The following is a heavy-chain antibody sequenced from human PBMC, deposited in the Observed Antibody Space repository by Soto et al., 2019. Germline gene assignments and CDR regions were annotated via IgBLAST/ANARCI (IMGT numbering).Heavy chain of an antibody. Sequence: QVQLVESGGGVVQPGRSLRLSCAASGFPFTTYGMHWVREGPGKGLEWVAVISYDGSNTYYADSVKGRFTISRDNSKNTLYLQMNSLRTEDTALYYCVVCQYYFDYRGQGTLVTVSS. CDR2: ISYDGSNT. CDR3: VVCQYYFDY. J-gene: IGHJ4*02. V-gene: IGHV3-30*03. CDR1: GFPFTTYG.